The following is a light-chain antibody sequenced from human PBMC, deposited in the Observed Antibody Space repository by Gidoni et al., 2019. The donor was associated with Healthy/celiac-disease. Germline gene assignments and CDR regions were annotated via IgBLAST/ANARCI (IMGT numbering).Light chain of an antibody. CDR2: DAS. Sequence: IVLTQSPGTLSLSPWERATLSCRASQSASDTYLAWYPQKPGQSPRLLVYDASNRATALPDRVTGSGSGTDFTLNIDRLEPDDLAVYYCQQYADSATTFGPGTKVEIK. CDR3: QQYADSATT. V-gene: IGKV3-20*01. J-gene: IGKJ3*01. CDR1: QSASDTY.